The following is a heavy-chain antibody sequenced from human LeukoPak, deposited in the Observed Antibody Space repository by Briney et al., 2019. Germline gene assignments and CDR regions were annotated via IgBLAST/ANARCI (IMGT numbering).Heavy chain of an antibody. CDR1: GGSISSGGYY. CDR3: ARMGKDSSSWYRFDYYYGMDV. V-gene: IGHV4-61*08. D-gene: IGHD6-13*01. Sequence: PSETLSLTCTVSGGSISSGGYYWSWIRQHPRKGLEWIGSIYYSGSTNYNPSLKSRVTISVDTPKNQFSLKLSSVTAADTAVYYCARMGKDSSSWYRFDYYYGMDVWGQGTTVTVSS. J-gene: IGHJ6*02. CDR2: IYYSGST.